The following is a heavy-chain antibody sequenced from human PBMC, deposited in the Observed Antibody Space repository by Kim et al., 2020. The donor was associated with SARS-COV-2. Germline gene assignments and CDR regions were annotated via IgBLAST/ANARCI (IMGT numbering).Heavy chain of an antibody. V-gene: IGHV3-30*18. CDR3: AKAEAQDGYNSGYFDY. CDR1: GFTFSSYG. Sequence: GGSLRLSCAVSGFTFSSYGMHWVRKAPGKGLEWVAVISYDGSNKYYADSVKGRFTISRDNSKNTLYLQMNSLRAEDMAVYYCAKAEAQDGYNSGYFDYWGQGTLVTVSS. D-gene: IGHD5-12*01. CDR2: ISYDGSNK. J-gene: IGHJ4*02.